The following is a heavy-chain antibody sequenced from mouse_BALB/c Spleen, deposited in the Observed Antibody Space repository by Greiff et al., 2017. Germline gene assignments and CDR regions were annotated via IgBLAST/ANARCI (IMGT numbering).Heavy chain of an antibody. V-gene: IGHV5-17*02. CDR2: ISSGSSTI. CDR1: GFTFSSFG. CDR3: ARYDSYAMDY. J-gene: IGHJ4*01. Sequence: DVHLVESGGGLVQPGGSRKLSCAASGFTFSSFGMHWVRQAPEKGLEWVAYISSGSSTIYYADTVKGRFTISRDNPKNTLFLQMTSLRSEDTAMYYCARYDSYAMDYWGQGTSVTVSS.